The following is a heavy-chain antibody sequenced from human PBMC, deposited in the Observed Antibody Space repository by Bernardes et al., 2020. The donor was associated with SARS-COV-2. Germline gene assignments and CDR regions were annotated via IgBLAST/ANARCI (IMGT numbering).Heavy chain of an antibody. Sequence: GGSLRLSCAASGFTFTKCDMSWVRQAPGKELEWISGISGSGSTTYYADSVKGRFTISRDNSTNTLFLQMDSLRAEDTAVYYCAKDDIRPLFGAPVYDSWGQGTLVTGSS. CDR3: AKDDIRPLFGAPVYDS. V-gene: IGHV3-23*01. J-gene: IGHJ4*02. CDR1: GFTFTKCD. D-gene: IGHD3-3*01. CDR2: ISGSGSTT.